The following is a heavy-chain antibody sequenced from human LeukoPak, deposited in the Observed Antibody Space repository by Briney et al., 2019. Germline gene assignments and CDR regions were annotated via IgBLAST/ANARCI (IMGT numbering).Heavy chain of an antibody. CDR2: ISSSSSYI. CDR3: ARNLRYCSSTSCPTDAFEI. V-gene: IGHV3-21*01. Sequence: GGSLRLSCAASGFTFSSNSMNWVRQAPGKGLEWVSSISSSSSYIYYADSVKGRFTISRDNAKNSLYLQMNSLRAEDTAVYYCARNLRYCSSTSCPTDAFEIWGQGTMVTVSS. D-gene: IGHD2-2*01. J-gene: IGHJ3*02. CDR1: GFTFSSNS.